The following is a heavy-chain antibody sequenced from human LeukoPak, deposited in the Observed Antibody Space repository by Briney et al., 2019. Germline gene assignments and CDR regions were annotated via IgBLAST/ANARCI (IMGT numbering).Heavy chain of an antibody. J-gene: IGHJ4*02. CDR3: AREGDFWSGYSVG. V-gene: IGHV3-21*01. Sequence: GGSLRLSCAASGFTFSDYNMHWVRQAPGKGLEWVSYITSGSSSIYYADVVKGRFTISRDNAKNSLYLQMNSLRGEDTAVYYCAREGDFWSGYSVGWGQGTLVTVSS. CDR2: ITSGSSSI. CDR1: GFTFSDYN. D-gene: IGHD3-3*01.